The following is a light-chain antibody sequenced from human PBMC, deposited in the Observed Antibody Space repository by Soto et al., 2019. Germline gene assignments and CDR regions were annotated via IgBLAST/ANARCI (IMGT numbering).Light chain of an antibody. CDR3: QKYGSAFT. V-gene: IGKV3-20*01. CDR2: AAS. CDR1: QSVSSNY. J-gene: IGKJ3*01. Sequence: EIVLTQSPGTLSLSPGERATLSCRASQSVSSNYLAWYQHKPGQGPRLLIYAASSRATGIPDRLSGSGSGTDFTLTISRLEPEDFALYYCQKYGSAFTFGPGTKVDIK.